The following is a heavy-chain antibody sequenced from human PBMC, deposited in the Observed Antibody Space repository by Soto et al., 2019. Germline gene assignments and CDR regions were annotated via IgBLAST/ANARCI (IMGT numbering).Heavy chain of an antibody. V-gene: IGHV3-15*01. D-gene: IGHD3-16*01. J-gene: IGHJ3*01. Sequence: VQLVESGGGLVKPGGSLRLSCAASGFAFKYARMTWVRQAPGKGLEWVGHIRSNIDGATTAYAAPVKGRFTISRDESKNTVDLQMNSLITEDTAVYYCTTDWGSGTHYARAFDVWGQGTMVTVSS. CDR2: IRSNIDGATT. CDR1: GFAFKYAR. CDR3: TTDWGSGTHYARAFDV.